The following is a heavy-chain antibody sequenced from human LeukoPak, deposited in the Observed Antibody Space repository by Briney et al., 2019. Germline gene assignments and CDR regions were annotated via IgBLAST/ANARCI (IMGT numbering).Heavy chain of an antibody. CDR2: VYVSGST. V-gene: IGHV4-59*01. J-gene: IGHJ4*02. D-gene: IGHD2-15*01. CDR3: ARHRPPEERYCSAGSCYPRYEFDK. CDR1: HDSISNYY. Sequence: SETLSLTCTVSHDSISNYYWSWIRQPPGKGLEWIGYVYVSGSTDYNPSLKSRVAMSLDTSKNQFTLKLTSMTAADTAVYFCARHRPPEERYCSAGSCYPRYEFDKWGQGTLVTVSS.